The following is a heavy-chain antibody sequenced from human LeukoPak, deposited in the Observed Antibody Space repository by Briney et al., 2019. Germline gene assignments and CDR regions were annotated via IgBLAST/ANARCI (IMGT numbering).Heavy chain of an antibody. J-gene: IGHJ4*02. V-gene: IGHV1-69*05. Sequence: SVKVSCKASGGTVSSYAISLVRQAPGQGLEWMGRIIPIFGTATYAQKFQGRVTITTDESTSTAYMELSSLRSEDTAVYYCARPHSYRGKPAYFDYWGQGTLVTVSS. CDR2: IIPIFGTA. D-gene: IGHD4-23*01. CDR3: ARPHSYRGKPAYFDY. CDR1: GGTVSSYA.